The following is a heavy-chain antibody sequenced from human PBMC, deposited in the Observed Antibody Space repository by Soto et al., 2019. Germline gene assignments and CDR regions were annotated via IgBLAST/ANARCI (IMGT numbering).Heavy chain of an antibody. CDR3: ARDLNSGSYYYYYGMDV. Sequence: SETLSLTCSVSGGSVSSGSYYWIWIRQPPGKGLEWIGYIYYSGSTNYNPSLKSRVTISVDTSKNQFSLKLSSVTAADTAVYYCARDLNSGSYYYYYGMDVWGQGTTVTVSS. CDR1: GGSVSSGSYY. V-gene: IGHV4-61*01. CDR2: IYYSGST. J-gene: IGHJ6*02. D-gene: IGHD1-26*01.